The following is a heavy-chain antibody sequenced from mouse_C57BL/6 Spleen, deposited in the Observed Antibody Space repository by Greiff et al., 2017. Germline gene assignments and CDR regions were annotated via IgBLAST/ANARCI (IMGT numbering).Heavy chain of an antibody. J-gene: IGHJ2*01. CDR1: GYAFSSYW. CDR2: IYPGDGDT. CDR3: ARGGYYGSSSYYFDY. V-gene: IGHV1-80*01. Sequence: QVHVKQSGAELVKPGASVKISCKASGYAFSSYWMNWVKQRPGKGLEWIGQIYPGDGDTNYNGKFKGKATLTADKSSSTAYMQLSSLTSEDSAVYFCARGGYYGSSSYYFDYWGQGTTLTVSS. D-gene: IGHD1-1*01.